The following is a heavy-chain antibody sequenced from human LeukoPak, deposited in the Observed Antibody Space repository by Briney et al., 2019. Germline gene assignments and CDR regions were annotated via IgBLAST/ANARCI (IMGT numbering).Heavy chain of an antibody. Sequence: SVKVSCKASGGTFSSYAISWVRQAPGQGLEWVGRIIPILGIANYAQKFQGRVTITADKSTSTAYMELSSLRSEDTAVYYCASGLRDSSGWVDYWGQGTLVTVSS. D-gene: IGHD6-19*01. CDR1: GGTFSSYA. V-gene: IGHV1-69*04. CDR2: IIPILGIA. J-gene: IGHJ4*02. CDR3: ASGLRDSSGWVDY.